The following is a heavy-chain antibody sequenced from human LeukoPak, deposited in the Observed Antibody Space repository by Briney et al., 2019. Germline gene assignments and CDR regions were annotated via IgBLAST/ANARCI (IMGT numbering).Heavy chain of an antibody. CDR3: ARMWYYYDSSGYLEYNWFDP. CDR2: MNPNSGNT. Sequence: ASVKVSCKASGYTFTSYDINWVRQATGQGLEWVGWMNPNSGNTGYAQKFQGRVTMTRNTSISTAYMELSSLRSEDTAVYYCARMWYYYDSSGYLEYNWFDPWGQGTLVTVSS. CDR1: GYTFTSYD. D-gene: IGHD3-22*01. J-gene: IGHJ5*02. V-gene: IGHV1-8*01.